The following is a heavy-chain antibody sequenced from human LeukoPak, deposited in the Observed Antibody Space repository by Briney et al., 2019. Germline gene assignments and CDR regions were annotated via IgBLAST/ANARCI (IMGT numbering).Heavy chain of an antibody. CDR2: INHSGST. CDR3: ARGHPYYFDY. Sequence: SETLSLTCAVYGGSFSGYYWSWIRQPPGKGLEWIGEINHSGSTNYNPSLKSRVTMSVDTSKNQFSLKLSSVTAADTAVYYCARGHPYYFDYWGQGTLVTVSS. V-gene: IGHV4-34*01. CDR1: GGSFSGYY. J-gene: IGHJ4*02.